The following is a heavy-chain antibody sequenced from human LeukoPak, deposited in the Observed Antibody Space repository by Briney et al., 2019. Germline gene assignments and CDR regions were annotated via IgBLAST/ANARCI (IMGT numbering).Heavy chain of an antibody. CDR3: AKCILTGYYKGYMDV. D-gene: IGHD3-9*01. V-gene: IGHV3-23*01. J-gene: IGHJ6*03. Sequence: PGGSLRLSCAASGFTFSSYAMSWVRQAPGRGLECISGFSGSGGSTYYADSVKGRFTISRDNSKNTLYLQMNSLRAEDTAVYYCAKCILTGYYKGYMDVWGKGTTVTISS. CDR1: GFTFSSYA. CDR2: FSGSGGST.